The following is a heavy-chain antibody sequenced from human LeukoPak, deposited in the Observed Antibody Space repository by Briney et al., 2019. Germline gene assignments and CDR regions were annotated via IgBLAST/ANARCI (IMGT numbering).Heavy chain of an antibody. CDR2: IYPSDSDT. J-gene: IGHJ3*02. D-gene: IGHD1-26*01. CDR1: GYSFTSSW. V-gene: IGHV5-51*01. CDR3: ARPVGGSSWPRALDI. Sequence: GESLKISCKGSGYSFTSSWIGWVRQMPGKGLEWMAIIYPSDSDTRYSPSFRGQVTISADKSISTAYLQWSSLKASDTAIYYCARPVGGSSWPRALDIWGQGTMVTVSS.